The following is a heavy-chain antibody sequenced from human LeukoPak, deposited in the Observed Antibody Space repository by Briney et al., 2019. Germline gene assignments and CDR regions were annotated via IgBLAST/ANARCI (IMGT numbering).Heavy chain of an antibody. Sequence: SETLSLTCAVYGGSFSGYYWSWIRQPPGKGLEWIGEINHSGSTNYNPSLKSRVTISVDTSKNQFSLKLSSVTAADTAVYYCARVVAVTLYYYYGMDVWGQGTTVTVPS. CDR1: GGSFSGYY. V-gene: IGHV4-34*01. CDR2: INHSGST. CDR3: ARVVAVTLYYYYGMDV. D-gene: IGHD4-4*01. J-gene: IGHJ6*02.